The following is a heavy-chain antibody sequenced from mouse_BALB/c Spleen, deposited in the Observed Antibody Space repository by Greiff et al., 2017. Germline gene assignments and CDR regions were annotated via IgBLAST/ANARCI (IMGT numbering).Heavy chain of an antibody. J-gene: IGHJ2*01. Sequence: QVQLQQSGAELVKPGASVKMSCKASGYTFTSYWMHWVKQRPGQGLEWIGYINPSTGYTEYNQKFKDKATLTADKSSSTAYMQLSSLTSEDSAVYYCASGDSSADYWGQGTTLTVSS. CDR3: ASGDSSADY. D-gene: IGHD3-2*01. V-gene: IGHV1S26*01. CDR1: GYTFTSYW. CDR2: INPSTGYT.